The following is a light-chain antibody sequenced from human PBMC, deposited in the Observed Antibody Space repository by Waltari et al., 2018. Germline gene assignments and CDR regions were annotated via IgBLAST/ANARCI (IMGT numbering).Light chain of an antibody. CDR2: WAS. CDR3: QQYYSTPPT. J-gene: IGKJ2*01. V-gene: IGKV4-1*01. CDR1: QNLFYCPNNKNY. Sequence: DVVMTQSPDSLAVSLGERATHNCKSSQNLFYCPNNKNYFGWYQQKPGQPPKLLIYWASTREAVVPDRFSGSGSGTDFTLTISSLQAEDVAVYYCQQYYSTPPTFGQGTKLEIK.